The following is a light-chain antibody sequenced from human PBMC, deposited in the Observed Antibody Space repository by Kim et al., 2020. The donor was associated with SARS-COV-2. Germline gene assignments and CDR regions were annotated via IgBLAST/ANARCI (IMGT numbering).Light chain of an antibody. CDR2: KDT. CDR3: LSADSSDSWV. J-gene: IGLJ3*02. CDR1: ALPKQY. Sequence: SYELTQPPSVSVSPGQTARITCSGDALPKQYAYWYQQKPGQAPVVLIYKDTERPSGIPERFSGSSSGTTVTLTISGVQAEDEADYYCLSADSSDSWVFGG. V-gene: IGLV3-25*03.